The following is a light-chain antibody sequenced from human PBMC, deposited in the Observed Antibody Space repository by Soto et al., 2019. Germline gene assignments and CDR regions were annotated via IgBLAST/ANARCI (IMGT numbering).Light chain of an antibody. Sequence: EIVMTQSPATLSVSPGERATLSCRASQSISSNLAWYQQKLGQAPRLLIYRASTRATGIPARFSGSGSGTEFTLTISSLQSEDFAVYFCQQYNNWPFSFGQGTRLEIK. J-gene: IGKJ5*01. CDR3: QQYNNWPFS. CDR2: RAS. CDR1: QSISSN. V-gene: IGKV3-15*01.